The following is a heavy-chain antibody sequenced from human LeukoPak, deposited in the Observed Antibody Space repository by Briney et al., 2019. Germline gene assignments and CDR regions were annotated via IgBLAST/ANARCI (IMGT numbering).Heavy chain of an antibody. J-gene: IGHJ3*02. V-gene: IGHV4-61*02. Sequence: PSQTLSLTCTVSSGSISSGSYYWSWIRQPAGKGLEWIGRIYTSGSTNYNPSLKSRVTISVDTSKNQFSLKLSSVTGADTAGYYCAGGGYDFWSGDSSGAFDIWGQGTMVTVSS. CDR1: SGSISSGSYY. D-gene: IGHD3-3*01. CDR3: AGGGYDFWSGDSSGAFDI. CDR2: IYTSGST.